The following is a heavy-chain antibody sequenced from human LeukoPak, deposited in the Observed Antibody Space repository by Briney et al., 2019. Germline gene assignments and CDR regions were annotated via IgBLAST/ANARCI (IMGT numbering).Heavy chain of an antibody. CDR1: GFTLSSNW. Sequence: PGGSLRHSCAASGFTLSSNWMNWVRQAPGKGLEWVAIIKQDGSEKYYVDSVKGRFTISRDNAKNSLYLQMNSLRAEDTAVYYCARGNGFIIDYWGQGTLVTVSS. CDR3: ARGNGFIIDY. D-gene: IGHD2-8*01. V-gene: IGHV3-7*01. J-gene: IGHJ4*02. CDR2: IKQDGSEK.